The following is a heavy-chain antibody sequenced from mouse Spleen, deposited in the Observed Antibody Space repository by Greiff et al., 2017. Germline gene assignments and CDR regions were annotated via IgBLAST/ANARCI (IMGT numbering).Heavy chain of an antibody. D-gene: IGHD1-1*01. Sequence: DVQLQESGPGLVKPSQSLSLTCSVTGYSITSGYYWKWIRQPPGNKREWMGYISYDGSNNYNPSLKNRISITRDTSKNQFFLKLNSVTTEDTATYYCARLGPASYYGSSFYFDYWGQGTTLTVSS. CDR1: GYSITSGYY. CDR3: ARLGPASYYGSSFYFDY. CDR2: ISYDGSN. J-gene: IGHJ2*01. V-gene: IGHV3-6*01.